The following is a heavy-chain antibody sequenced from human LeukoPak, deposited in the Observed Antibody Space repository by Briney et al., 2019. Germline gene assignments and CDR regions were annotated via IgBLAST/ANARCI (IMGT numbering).Heavy chain of an antibody. CDR3: AKPSGRGWDAFDI. CDR2: ISSSSNYI. J-gene: IGHJ3*02. CDR1: GFTFSSYS. D-gene: IGHD3-3*01. V-gene: IGHV3-21*04. Sequence: PGGSLRLSCAASGFTFSSYSMNWVRQAPGKGLEWVSSISSSSNYIYYADSVKGRFTISRDNAKNTLYLQMNSLRAEDTAVYYCAKPSGRGWDAFDIWGQGTMVTVSS.